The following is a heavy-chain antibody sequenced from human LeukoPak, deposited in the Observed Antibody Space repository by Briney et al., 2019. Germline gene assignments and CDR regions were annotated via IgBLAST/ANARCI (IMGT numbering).Heavy chain of an antibody. CDR3: AREGGSSGWYDNWFDP. D-gene: IGHD6-19*01. CDR1: GFTFSSYS. Sequence: GGSLRLSCAASGFTFSSYSMNWVRQAPGKGLEWVSSITSSSSYIYYADSVKGRFTISRDNAKNSLYLQMNSLRAEDTAVYYCAREGGSSGWYDNWFDPWGQGTLVTVSS. J-gene: IGHJ5*02. CDR2: ITSSSSYI. V-gene: IGHV3-21*01.